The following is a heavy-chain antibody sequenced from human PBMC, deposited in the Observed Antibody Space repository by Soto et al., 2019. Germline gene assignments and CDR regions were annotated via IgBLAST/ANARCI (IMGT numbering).Heavy chain of an antibody. Sequence: GASVKVCCKDSGYTLTSYGMSWVRQAPGQGLEWMGWNSAYNGNTNYARKLQGRVTMTTDTSTSTAYMELRSLRSDDTAVYYCARDSLGIAAAGTYYYGMDVSGQGTTVTVSS. V-gene: IGHV1-18*01. CDR1: GYTLTSYG. D-gene: IGHD6-13*01. J-gene: IGHJ6*02. CDR2: NSAYNGNT. CDR3: ARDSLGIAAAGTYYYGMDV.